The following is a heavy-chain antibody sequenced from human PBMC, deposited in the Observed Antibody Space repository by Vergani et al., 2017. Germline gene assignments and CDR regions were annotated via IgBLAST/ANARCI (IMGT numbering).Heavy chain of an antibody. Sequence: QVQLEQSGAEVKSPGSSVKISCKASGGSFTTYAMRWVRQAPGQGLEWMGRFVPIFNKPYYAQKFQGRVTFAADESTNTAYMELNSLRSEDTAVYYCAREIMEAAGTGSSFDSWGQGTLVTVSS. D-gene: IGHD6-19*01. J-gene: IGHJ5*01. V-gene: IGHV1-69*13. CDR2: FVPIFNKP. CDR1: GGSFTTYA. CDR3: AREIMEAAGTGSSFDS.